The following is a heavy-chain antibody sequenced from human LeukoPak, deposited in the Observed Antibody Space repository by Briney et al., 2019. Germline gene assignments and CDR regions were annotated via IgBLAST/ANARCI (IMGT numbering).Heavy chain of an antibody. D-gene: IGHD5-18*01. CDR1: GYTFTNYY. V-gene: IGHV1-46*01. J-gene: IGHJ4*02. Sequence: ASVKVSCKAFGYTFTNYYMHWVRQAPGQGLEWMGMINPSGGSTSYAQKFQGRVTMTRDTSTSTVYMELSSLRSEDTAVYYCARADGTAMVAYWGQGTLVTVSS. CDR2: INPSGGST. CDR3: ARADGTAMVAY.